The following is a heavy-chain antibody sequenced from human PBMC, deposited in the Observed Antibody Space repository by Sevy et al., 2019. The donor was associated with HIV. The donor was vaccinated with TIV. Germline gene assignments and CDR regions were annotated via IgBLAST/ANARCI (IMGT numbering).Heavy chain of an antibody. Sequence: ASVKVSCKASGYTFTSYYMYWVRQAPGQGLEWMGIINPTGGSTSYAQKFQGRVTMTRDTSTSTVYMELSSLRSEDTAVYYCAREGSSTTKNNWFDPWGQGTLVTVSS. V-gene: IGHV1-46*03. CDR2: INPTGGST. CDR3: AREGSSTTKNNWFDP. D-gene: IGHD6-6*01. CDR1: GYTFTSYY. J-gene: IGHJ5*02.